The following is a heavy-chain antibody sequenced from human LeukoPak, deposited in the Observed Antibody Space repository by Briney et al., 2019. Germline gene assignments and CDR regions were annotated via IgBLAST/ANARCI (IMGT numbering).Heavy chain of an antibody. Sequence: PSETLPLTCTVSGGSLSGHYCCWIRQPPGKRLEWIGYVSYTGRTKYNPSLQSRVTISIHTSKSQFSLKLTFVTSADTAVYSCARLLDNDICGDHTTYDCWGQGTTVIVSS. J-gene: IGHJ3*01. CDR2: VSYTGRT. V-gene: IGHV4-59*11. CDR1: GGSLSGHY. D-gene: IGHD3-22*01. CDR3: ARLLDNDICGDHTTYDC.